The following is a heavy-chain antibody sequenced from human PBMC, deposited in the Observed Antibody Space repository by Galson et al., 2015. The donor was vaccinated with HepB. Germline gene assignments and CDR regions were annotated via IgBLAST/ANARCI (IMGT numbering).Heavy chain of an antibody. V-gene: IGHV7-4-1*02. CDR2: INTNTGNP. J-gene: IGHJ4*02. CDR3: AGDAAIIEVTALGPGFDY. Sequence: SCKASGYTFTNYAMNWVRQAPGQGLEWMGWINTNTGNPTYAQGFTGRFVFSLDTSVSTAYLQISSLEAEDTAVYYCAGDAAIIEVTALGPGFDYWGQGTLVTVSS. CDR1: GYTFTNYA. D-gene: IGHD2-21*02.